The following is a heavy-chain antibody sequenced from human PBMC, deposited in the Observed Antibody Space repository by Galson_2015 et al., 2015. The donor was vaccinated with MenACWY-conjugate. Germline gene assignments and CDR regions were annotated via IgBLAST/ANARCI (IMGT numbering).Heavy chain of an antibody. CDR1: GFTFSSYS. J-gene: IGHJ6*02. CDR3: ARVRGPYYYYGMDV. V-gene: IGHV3-48*04. D-gene: IGHD5-24*01. CDR2: ISSSSSTI. Sequence: SLRLSCAASGFTFSSYSMNWVRQAPGKGLEWVSYISSSSSTIYYADSVKGRFTISRDNAKNSLYLQMNSLRAEDTAVYYCARVRGPYYYYGMDVWGQGTTVTVSS.